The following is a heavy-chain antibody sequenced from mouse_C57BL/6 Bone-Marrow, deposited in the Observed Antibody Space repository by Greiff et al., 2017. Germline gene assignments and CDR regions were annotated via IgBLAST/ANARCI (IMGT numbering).Heavy chain of an antibody. J-gene: IGHJ3*01. Sequence: VQRVESGAELVRPGTSVKVSCKASGYAFTNYLIEWVKQRPGQGLEWIGVINPGSGGTNYNEKFKGKATLTADKSSSTAYMQLSSLTSEDSAVYFCARWAFAYWGQGTLVTVSA. V-gene: IGHV1-54*01. CDR3: ARWAFAY. CDR2: INPGSGGT. CDR1: GYAFTNYL.